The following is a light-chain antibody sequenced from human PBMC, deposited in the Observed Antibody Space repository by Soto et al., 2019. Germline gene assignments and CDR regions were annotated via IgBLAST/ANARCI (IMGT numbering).Light chain of an antibody. CDR2: AAS. CDR3: LQDYNYPWT. J-gene: IGKJ1*01. Sequence: AIRMTQSPSSLSASTGDRVTITCRASQGIRNDLGWYQQEPGKAPKLLIYAASSLESGVPSRFSGSGSGTDFTLTISSLQPEDFATYYCLQDYNYPWTFGQGTKVDIK. CDR1: QGIRND. V-gene: IGKV1-6*01.